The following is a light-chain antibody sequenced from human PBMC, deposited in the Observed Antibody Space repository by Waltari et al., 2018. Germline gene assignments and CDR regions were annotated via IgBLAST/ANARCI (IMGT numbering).Light chain of an antibody. J-gene: IGLJ1*01. CDR2: DVS. CDR1: SSDVGGYNY. Sequence: QSALTQPASMSGSPGKSITIPCTGTSSDVGGYNYVSWYQQHPSKAPKLMIYDVSERPSGVSNRFSGSKSANTASLTIAGLQAEDEADYYCCSYAGSGTYVFGTGTKVTVL. CDR3: CSYAGSGTYV. V-gene: IGLV2-23*02.